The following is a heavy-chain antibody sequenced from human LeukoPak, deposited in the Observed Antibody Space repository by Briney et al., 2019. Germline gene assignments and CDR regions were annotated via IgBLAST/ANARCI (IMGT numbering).Heavy chain of an antibody. V-gene: IGHV3-30*02. CDR3: AKGRDGYNSDAFDI. J-gene: IGHJ3*02. CDR2: IRSDGINK. CDR1: GFTFSNYG. D-gene: IGHD5-24*01. Sequence: GGSLRLSCAASGFTFSNYGMHWVRQAPGKGLEWVAFIRSDGINKYHADSVKGRFTTSRDNAKNSLYLQMNSLRAEDMALYYCAKGRDGYNSDAFDIWGQGTMVTVSS.